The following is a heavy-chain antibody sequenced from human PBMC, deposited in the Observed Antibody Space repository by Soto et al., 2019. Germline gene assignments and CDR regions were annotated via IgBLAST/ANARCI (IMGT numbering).Heavy chain of an antibody. V-gene: IGHV1-69*01. Sequence: QVQLVQSGADVKKPGSSVKVPCKASGGTFRISAISWLRQAPGQGLQWMGGIIPIIGTPNYAQKFQGRVSITADDSTSTAYMELSSLRSEDTAVYYCATGTFGVVSAQRFDYWGQGTLVTVSS. CDR3: ATGTFGVVSAQRFDY. CDR1: GGTFRISA. D-gene: IGHD3-3*01. J-gene: IGHJ4*02. CDR2: IIPIIGTP.